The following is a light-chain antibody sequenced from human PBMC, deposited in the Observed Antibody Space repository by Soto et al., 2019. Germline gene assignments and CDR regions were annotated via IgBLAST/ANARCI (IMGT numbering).Light chain of an antibody. V-gene: IGLV2-11*01. J-gene: IGLJ3*02. CDR1: SSNVGGDYDY. CDR3: CSYAGIFTWV. CDR2: DVT. Sequence: QSALTQPRSVSGSPGQSVTISCTGTSSNVGGDYDYVSWYQQHPDGAPRLIIYDVTKRPSGVPGRSSCSKSGNTASLTISGLRAEDEADYFCCSYAGIFTWVFGGGTKLTVL.